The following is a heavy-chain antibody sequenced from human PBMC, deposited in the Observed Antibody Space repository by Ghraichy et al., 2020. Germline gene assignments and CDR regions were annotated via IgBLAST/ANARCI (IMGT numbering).Heavy chain of an antibody. D-gene: IGHD4-17*01. CDR1: GFTFRSNA. Sequence: GESLRLSCAASGFTFRSNAMSWVRQAPGKGLERVSVISGSGGSTHYADSVKGRFTISRDNSKNTLYLQMNSLRAADTAVYYCAKYYGDYWNYFDYWGQGTLVTVSS. CDR2: ISGSGGST. J-gene: IGHJ4*02. CDR3: AKYYGDYWNYFDY. V-gene: IGHV3-23*01.